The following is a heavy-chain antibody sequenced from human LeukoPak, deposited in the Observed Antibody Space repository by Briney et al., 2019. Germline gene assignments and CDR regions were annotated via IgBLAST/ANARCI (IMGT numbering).Heavy chain of an antibody. D-gene: IGHD4-11*01. J-gene: IGHJ5*02. CDR1: GYTFTSYG. CDR3: ARDPHDYKHRWFDP. CDR2: INPSGGST. V-gene: IGHV1-46*01. Sequence: ASVKVSCKASGYTFTSYGISWVRQAPGQGLEWMGIINPSGGSTSYAQKFQGRVTMTRDMSTSTVYMELSSLRSEDTAVYYCARDPHDYKHRWFDPWGQGTLVTVSS.